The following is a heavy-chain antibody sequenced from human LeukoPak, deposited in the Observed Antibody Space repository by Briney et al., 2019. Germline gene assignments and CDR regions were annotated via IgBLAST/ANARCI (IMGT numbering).Heavy chain of an antibody. J-gene: IGHJ1*01. Sequence: ASVKVSCKASGYTFTGYYMHWVRRAPGQGLEWMGWINPNSGGTNYAQKFQGRVTMTRDTSISTAYMELSRLRSDDTAVYYCARAQDEYSSSRLWGQGTLVTVSS. CDR2: INPNSGGT. CDR1: GYTFTGYY. V-gene: IGHV1-2*02. CDR3: ARAQDEYSSSRL. D-gene: IGHD6-13*01.